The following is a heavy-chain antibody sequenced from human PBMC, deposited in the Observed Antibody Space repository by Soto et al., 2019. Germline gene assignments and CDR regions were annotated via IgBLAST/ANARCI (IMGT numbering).Heavy chain of an antibody. Sequence: GGSLRLSCAASGFTFSSYAMSWVRQSPGKGLEWVSAISGSGGSTYYADSVKGRFTISRDNSKNTLYLQMNSLRAEDTAVYYCAKDLGSSWYYFDYWGQGTLVTVSS. D-gene: IGHD6-13*01. V-gene: IGHV3-23*01. CDR3: AKDLGSSWYYFDY. J-gene: IGHJ4*02. CDR2: ISGSGGST. CDR1: GFTFSSYA.